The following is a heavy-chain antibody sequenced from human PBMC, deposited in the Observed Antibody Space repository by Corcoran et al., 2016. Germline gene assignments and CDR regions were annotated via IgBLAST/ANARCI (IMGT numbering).Heavy chain of an antibody. CDR1: GGTFSSYA. J-gene: IGHJ3*02. CDR2: IIPIFGTA. CDR3: ARADADDSSGYLHDDAFDI. D-gene: IGHD3-22*01. V-gene: IGHV1-69*01. Sequence: VQMVQSRAEVKKPGSSVKFSCKASGGTFSSYAISWVRQAPGQGLEWMGGIIPIFGTANYAQKFQGRVTITADESTSTAYMELSSLRSEATAVYYCARADADDSSGYLHDDAFDICGQGSMVTVSS.